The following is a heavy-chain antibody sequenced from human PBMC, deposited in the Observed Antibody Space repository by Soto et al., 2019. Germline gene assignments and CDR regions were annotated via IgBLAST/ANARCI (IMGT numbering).Heavy chain of an antibody. CDR1: GAALNSGNYY. V-gene: IGHV4-31*03. CDR2: IYVTGAV. CDR3: ARLRIATNNYKWFDP. J-gene: IGHJ5*02. Sequence: PSETLSLTCSVSGAALNSGNYYWSWIRQVPGKGLEWIGHIYVTGAVDYNPPLRDRITISQDMSERQFSLNLRLVTAADTAVYYCARLRIATNNYKWFDPWGQGTLVTVSS. D-gene: IGHD2-21*01.